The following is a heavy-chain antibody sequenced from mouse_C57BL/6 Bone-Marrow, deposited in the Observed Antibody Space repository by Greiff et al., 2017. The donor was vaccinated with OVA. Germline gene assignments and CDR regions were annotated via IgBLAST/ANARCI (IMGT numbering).Heavy chain of an antibody. V-gene: IGHV1-63*01. J-gene: IGHJ4*01. D-gene: IGHD1-1*01. CDR2: IYPGGGYT. CDR1: GYTFTNYW. Sequence: QVQLQQSGAELVRPGTSVKMSCKASGYTFTNYWIGWAKQRPGHGLEWIGDIYPGGGYTNYNEKFKGKATLTADKSSSTAYMQFSSLTSEDSAIYYCARSDYYGSGVMDYWGQGTSVTVSS. CDR3: ARSDYYGSGVMDY.